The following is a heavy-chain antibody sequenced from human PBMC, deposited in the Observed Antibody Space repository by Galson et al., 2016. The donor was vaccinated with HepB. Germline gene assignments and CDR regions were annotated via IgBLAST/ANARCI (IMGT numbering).Heavy chain of an antibody. CDR3: AKDGAIYGSCTSTSCSSYSDY. CDR2: ISSDGNNK. Sequence: SLRLSCAASGFVFGDYGMHWVRQAPGRGLEWVAVISSDGNNKYYGDSVKGRFTISRDNSKSTLYLQMNSLSAEDTAIYYCAKDGAIYGSCTSTSCSSYSDYWGQGTLVTVSS. V-gene: IGHV3-30*18. D-gene: IGHD2-2*01. J-gene: IGHJ4*02. CDR1: GFVFGDYG.